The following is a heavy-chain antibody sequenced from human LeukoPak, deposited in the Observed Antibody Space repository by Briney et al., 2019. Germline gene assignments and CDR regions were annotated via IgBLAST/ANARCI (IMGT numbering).Heavy chain of an antibody. V-gene: IGHV4-61*02. D-gene: IGHD6-19*01. J-gene: IGHJ4*02. Sequence: SQTLSLTCTVSGGSISSGSDYGSWVRQPGGRGLEWIERIYTSGSTNYNPSLKSRVTISVATSKTQFSLKLSSVTAAATAVYYCARAIAVAGTGAFDYWGQGTLVTVSS. CDR2: IYTSGST. CDR3: ARAIAVAGTGAFDY. CDR1: GGSISSGSDY.